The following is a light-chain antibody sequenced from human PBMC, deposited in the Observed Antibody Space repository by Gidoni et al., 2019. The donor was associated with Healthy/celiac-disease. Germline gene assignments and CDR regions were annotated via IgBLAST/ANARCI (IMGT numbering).Light chain of an antibody. CDR3: QQYGSSPFT. CDR2: GAS. V-gene: IGKV3-20*01. J-gene: IGKJ4*01. Sequence: EIVLTQSPGTLSLSPGERATLSCRASQSISTTYLAWYQQRPGQAPRLLIYGASNRATDIPDRFSGSGSGTDFTLTISRLEPDDFAVYYCQQYGSSPFTFXGXTKVEIK. CDR1: QSISTTY.